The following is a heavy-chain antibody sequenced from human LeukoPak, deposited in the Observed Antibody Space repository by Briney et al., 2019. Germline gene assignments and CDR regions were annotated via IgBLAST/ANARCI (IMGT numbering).Heavy chain of an antibody. J-gene: IGHJ4*02. CDR3: ARDDRVMTTVTTGSFDY. D-gene: IGHD4-17*01. CDR1: GFTFSSYE. Sequence: QPGGSLRLSCAASGFTFSSYEMNWVRQAPGKGLEWVAVISYDGSNKYYADSVKGRFTISRDNSKNTLYLQMNSLRAEDTAVYYCARDDRVMTTVTTGSFDYWGQGTLVTVSS. CDR2: ISYDGSNK. V-gene: IGHV3-30-3*01.